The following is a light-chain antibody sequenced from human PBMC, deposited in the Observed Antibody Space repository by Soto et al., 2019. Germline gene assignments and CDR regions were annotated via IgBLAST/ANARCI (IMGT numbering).Light chain of an antibody. J-gene: IGKJ3*01. Sequence: EIVLTQSPDTLSLSPGQRATLSCRASQSVRSDYFAWYQQKPGQAPRVIIFGVSTRATGVPDRFSGSGSGTDFTLTISRLEPEDFALYYCQQYGNSPTFGPGTKVDIK. V-gene: IGKV3-20*01. CDR3: QQYGNSPT. CDR2: GVS. CDR1: QSVRSDY.